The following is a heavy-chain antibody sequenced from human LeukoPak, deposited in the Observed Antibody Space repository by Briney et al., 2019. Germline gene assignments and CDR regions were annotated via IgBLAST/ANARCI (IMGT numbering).Heavy chain of an antibody. J-gene: IGHJ4*02. D-gene: IGHD5-18*01. Sequence: SETLSLTCAVYGGSFSGYYWSWIRQPPGKGLEWIGEIKHSGSTNYNPSLKSRVTISVDTSKNQFSLKLSSVTAADTAVYYCANGYAFDYWGQGTLVTVSS. V-gene: IGHV4-34*01. CDR1: GGSFSGYY. CDR3: ANGYAFDY. CDR2: IKHSGST.